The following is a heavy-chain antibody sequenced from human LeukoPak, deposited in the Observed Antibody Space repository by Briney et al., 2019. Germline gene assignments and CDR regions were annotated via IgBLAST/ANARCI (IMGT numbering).Heavy chain of an antibody. CDR1: GFTFGDYA. D-gene: IGHD6-13*01. CDR3: TRDPGRQQLLGFDY. CDR2: IRSKAYGGTT. Sequence: GGSLRLSCTASGFTFGDYAMSWVRQAPGKGLEWVGFIRSKAYGGTTEYAASVKGRFTISRDDSKSIAYLQMNSLKTEDTAVYYCTRDPGRQQLLGFDYWGQGTLVTVSS. V-gene: IGHV3-49*04. J-gene: IGHJ4*02.